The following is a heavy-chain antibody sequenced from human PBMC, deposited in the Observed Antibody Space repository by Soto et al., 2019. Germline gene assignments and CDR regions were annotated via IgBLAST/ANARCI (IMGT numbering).Heavy chain of an antibody. CDR3: ANDGGSSGY. D-gene: IGHD3-16*01. Sequence: PGGSLRLSCVASGFTFSSYGMSWVRQAPGKGLEWVSGFTGSGDNTFYADSVKGRFTFSRDSSKSTLYLQMNSLRAEDTAVYYCANDGGSSGYWGQGTLVTVSS. V-gene: IGHV3-23*01. J-gene: IGHJ4*02. CDR2: FTGSGDNT. CDR1: GFTFSSYG.